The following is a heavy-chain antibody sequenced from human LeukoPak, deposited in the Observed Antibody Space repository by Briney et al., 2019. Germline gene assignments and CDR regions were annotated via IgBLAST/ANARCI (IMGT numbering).Heavy chain of an antibody. V-gene: IGHV1-69*01. CDR3: ARDRRIQLWSYYFDY. CDR2: IIPIFGTA. J-gene: IGHJ4*02. Sequence: PVKVSCKASRGTFSSYAISWVRQAPGQGLEWMGGIIPIFGTANYAQKFQGRVTITADESTSTAYMELSSLRSEDTAVYYCARDRRIQLWSYYFDYWGQGTLVTVSS. D-gene: IGHD5-18*01. CDR1: RGTFSSYA.